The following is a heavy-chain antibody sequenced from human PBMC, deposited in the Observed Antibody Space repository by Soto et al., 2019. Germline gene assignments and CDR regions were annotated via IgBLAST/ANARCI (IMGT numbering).Heavy chain of an antibody. CDR2: ISAYNGNT. Sequence: ASVKVSCKASGGTFSSYAISWVRQAPGQGLEWMGWISAYNGNTNYAQKLQGRVTMTTDTSTSTAYMELRSLRSDDTAVYYCARQPDYYDSSGYHLVNFDYWGQGTLVTVSS. V-gene: IGHV1-18*01. CDR3: ARQPDYYDSSGYHLVNFDY. J-gene: IGHJ4*02. CDR1: GGTFSSYA. D-gene: IGHD3-22*01.